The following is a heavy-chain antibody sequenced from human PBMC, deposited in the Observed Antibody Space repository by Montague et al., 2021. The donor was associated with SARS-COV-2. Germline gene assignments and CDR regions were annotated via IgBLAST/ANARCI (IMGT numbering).Heavy chain of an antibody. CDR1: GVSVTSYY. V-gene: IGHV4-59*08. Sequence: SETLSLTCTVSGVSVTSYYWSWIRQPPGTGLEWVGNVLYNKGTNFNPSLTSRVAISVDTSKNQFSLRLTSVTAADTALYYCVRHPHYDGYNGPPDFWGQGTLVTVSS. CDR3: VRHPHYDGYNGPPDF. CDR2: VLYNKGT. J-gene: IGHJ4*02. D-gene: IGHD5-24*01.